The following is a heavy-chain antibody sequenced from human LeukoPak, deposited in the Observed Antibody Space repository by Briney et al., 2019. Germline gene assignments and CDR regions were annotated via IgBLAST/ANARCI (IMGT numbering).Heavy chain of an antibody. CDR1: GGSIGSSSYY. Sequence: SETLSLTCTVSGGSIGSSSYYWGWIRQPPGKGLEWIGSIYYSGSTYYNPSLKSRVTISVDTSKNQFSLKLSSVTAADTAVYYCARELEDIVTGWFDPWGQGTLVTVSS. V-gene: IGHV4-39*07. CDR3: ARELEDIVTGWFDP. J-gene: IGHJ5*02. D-gene: IGHD2-15*01. CDR2: IYYSGST.